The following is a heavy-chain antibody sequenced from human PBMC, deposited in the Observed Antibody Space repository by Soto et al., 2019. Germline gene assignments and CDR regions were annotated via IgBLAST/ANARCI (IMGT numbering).Heavy chain of an antibody. J-gene: IGHJ4*02. CDR3: AKVTELATIYDY. D-gene: IGHD5-12*01. V-gene: IGHV3-30*18. CDR1: GFTFSNYV. Sequence: GGSLRLSCAASGFTFSNYVMHWVRQAPGKGLEWVAVISFDGSNKHYGDSVKGRFSISRDNSKNTLYLQMNSLRAEDTAVYYCAKVTELATIYDYWGQGTLVTVSS. CDR2: ISFDGSNK.